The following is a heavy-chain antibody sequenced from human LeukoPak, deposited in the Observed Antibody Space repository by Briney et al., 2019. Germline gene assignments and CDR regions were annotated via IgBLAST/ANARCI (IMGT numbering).Heavy chain of an antibody. CDR3: ARGVGATQLYYYYYMDV. V-gene: IGHV4-61*02. J-gene: IGHJ6*03. D-gene: IGHD1-26*01. CDR2: IYTSGST. Sequence: SETLSLTCTVSGGSISSGSYYWSWIRQPAGKGLEWIGRIYTSGSTNYNPSLKSRVTISVDTSKNQFPLKLSSVTAADTAVYYCARGVGATQLYYYYYMDVWGKGTTVTVSS. CDR1: GGSISSGSYY.